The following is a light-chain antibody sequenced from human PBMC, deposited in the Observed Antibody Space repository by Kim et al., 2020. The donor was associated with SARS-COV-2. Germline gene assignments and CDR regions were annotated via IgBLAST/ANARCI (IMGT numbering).Light chain of an antibody. CDR1: QSVSSY. Sequence: IVLTQSPATLSLSPGERATLSCRASQSVSSYLAWYQQKPGQAPRLLIYDASNRATGIPARFSGSGSGTDFTLTISSLEPEDFAVYYCQQRSNWLYTFGQGPKLEI. CDR2: DAS. V-gene: IGKV3-11*01. J-gene: IGKJ2*01. CDR3: QQRSNWLYT.